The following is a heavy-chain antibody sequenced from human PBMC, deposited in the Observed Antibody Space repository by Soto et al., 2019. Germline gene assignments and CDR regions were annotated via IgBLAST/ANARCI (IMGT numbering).Heavy chain of an antibody. V-gene: IGHV3-7*03. CDR3: ARLTEAVTTFVY. D-gene: IGHD1-1*01. Sequence: PGGSLRLSCEASGFALSPYWMSWVRQAPGRGLEWVANINQDGSVKHYVDSVRGRFTVSRDNAKNSLFLQMNSLSAEDTAVYFCARLTEAVTTFVYWGQGTPVTV. CDR1: GFALSPYW. CDR2: INQDGSVK. J-gene: IGHJ4*02.